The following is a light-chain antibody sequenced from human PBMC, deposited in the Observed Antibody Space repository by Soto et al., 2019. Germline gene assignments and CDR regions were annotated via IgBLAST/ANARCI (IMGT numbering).Light chain of an antibody. CDR2: RNN. CDR3: AAWDDSLSVHVV. Sequence: QPVLTQAPSASGTPGQRVTISCSGSSSNIGSNYVYWYQQLPGTAPKLLIYRNNQRPSGVPDRFSGSKSGTSASLAISGLRSEDEADYYCAAWDDSLSVHVVFGGGTKLTVL. J-gene: IGLJ2*01. V-gene: IGLV1-47*01. CDR1: SSNIGSNY.